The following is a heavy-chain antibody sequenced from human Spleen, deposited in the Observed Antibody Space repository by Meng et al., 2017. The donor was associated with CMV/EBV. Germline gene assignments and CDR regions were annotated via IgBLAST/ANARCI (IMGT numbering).Heavy chain of an antibody. CDR1: GFIFSSYS. CDR3: ARDPITIFGVVPVDY. CDR2: ISSSSSYM. Sequence: GGSLRLSCAASGFIFSSYSMNWVRQAPGKGLEWVSSISSSSSYMYYADSVKGRFTISRDNAKNLLYLRMNSLRVEDTAVYYCARDPITIFGVVPVDYWGQGTLVTVSS. D-gene: IGHD3-3*01. V-gene: IGHV3-21*01. J-gene: IGHJ4*02.